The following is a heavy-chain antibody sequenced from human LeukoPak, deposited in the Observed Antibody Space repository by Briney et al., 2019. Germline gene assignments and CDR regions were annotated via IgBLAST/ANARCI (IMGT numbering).Heavy chain of an antibody. CDR3: AKIGMATLFDY. J-gene: IGHJ4*02. Sequence: SETLSLTCTVSGGSISKSSFYWAWIRQLPGRGPEWIGSIDESGSTYYNPSLKSRLTISVDTSKNQFSLRLRFVTAADTAVYYCAKIGMATLFDYWGQGILITVSS. CDR2: IDESGST. D-gene: IGHD5-24*01. V-gene: IGHV4-39*01. CDR1: GGSISKSSFY.